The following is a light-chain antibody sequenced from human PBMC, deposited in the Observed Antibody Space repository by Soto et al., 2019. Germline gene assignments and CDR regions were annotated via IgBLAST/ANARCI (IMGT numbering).Light chain of an antibody. Sequence: DIVLTQSPATLSLSPGERATLSCGASQSVSSSRLAWYQQKPALAPRLLIYDGFLRATGIPDRFSGSGSGTDFTLTISRLEPEDFAVYYCQQYGSSPLTCGGGKRLAIK. CDR2: DGF. J-gene: IGKJ5*01. V-gene: IGKV3D-20*01. CDR3: QQYGSSPLT. CDR1: QSVSSSR.